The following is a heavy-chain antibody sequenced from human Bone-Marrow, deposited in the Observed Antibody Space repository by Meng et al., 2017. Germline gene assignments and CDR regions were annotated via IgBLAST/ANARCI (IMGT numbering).Heavy chain of an antibody. CDR1: GGPISASSFH. CDR3: AREWGTLATAADDY. D-gene: IGHD6-13*01. J-gene: IGHJ4*02. V-gene: IGHV4-39*06. Sequence: RPLLHDAGPGPGNPSRTLSPTCNVSGGPISASSFHWGWIRQAPGKGLEWIGTLHDSGSTYYNPSLKSRVTISADTSNSQFSLKLSSVTAADTAVYYCAREWGTLATAADDYWGQGTLVTVSS. CDR2: LHDSGST.